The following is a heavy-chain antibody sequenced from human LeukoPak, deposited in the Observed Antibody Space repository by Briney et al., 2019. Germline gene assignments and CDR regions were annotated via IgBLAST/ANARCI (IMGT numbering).Heavy chain of an antibody. D-gene: IGHD6-19*01. CDR1: GGSMTNNY. V-gene: IGHV4-39*07. Sequence: SETLSLTCTVSGGSMTNNYWGWIRQPPGKGLEWIGSIYYSGSTYYNPSLKSRVTISVDTSKNQFSLKLSSVTAADTAVYYCARDHGSSGWYLGSDYWGQGTLVTVSS. CDR2: IYYSGST. CDR3: ARDHGSSGWYLGSDY. J-gene: IGHJ4*02.